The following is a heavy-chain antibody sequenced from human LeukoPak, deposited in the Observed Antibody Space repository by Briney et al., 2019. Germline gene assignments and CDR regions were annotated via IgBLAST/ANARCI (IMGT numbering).Heavy chain of an antibody. Sequence: GGSLRLSCAASGFTFSSYGMSWVRQAPGKGLVWVSRINSDGSSTSYADSVKGRFAISRDNAKNTLYLQMNSLRAEDTAVYYCARDGMVRGVNFDYWGQGTLVTVSS. CDR3: ARDGMVRGVNFDY. CDR2: INSDGSST. D-gene: IGHD3-10*01. V-gene: IGHV3-74*01. J-gene: IGHJ4*02. CDR1: GFTFSSYG.